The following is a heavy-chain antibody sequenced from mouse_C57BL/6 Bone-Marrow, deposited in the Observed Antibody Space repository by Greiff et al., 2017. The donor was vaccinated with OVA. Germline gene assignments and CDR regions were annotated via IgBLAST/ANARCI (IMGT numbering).Heavy chain of an antibody. CDR1: GFTFSSYA. J-gene: IGHJ4*01. CDR3: TSLLEAMDY. D-gene: IGHD2-1*01. Sequence: DVQLVESGAGLVKPGGSLKLSCAASGFTFSSYAMSWVRQTPVKRLDWVAYISSGGDYIYYADTLKGRFTISRDNARNTLYLQMSSLKSEDTAMYYCTSLLEAMDYWGRGTSVTVSS. CDR2: ISSGGDYI. V-gene: IGHV5-9-1*02.